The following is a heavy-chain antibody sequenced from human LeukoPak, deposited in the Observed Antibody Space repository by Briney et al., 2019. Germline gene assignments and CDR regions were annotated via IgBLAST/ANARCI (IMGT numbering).Heavy chain of an antibody. CDR1: GGTFSSYA. V-gene: IGHV1-69*13. Sequence: SVKVSCKASGGTFSSYAISWVRQAPGQGLEWMGGIIPIFGTANYAQKFQGRVTITADESTSTAYMELSSLRSEDTAVYYCARDSVRFLEWLFPYYYMDVWGKGTTVTVSS. CDR3: ARDSVRFLEWLFPYYYMDV. D-gene: IGHD3-3*01. CDR2: IIPIFGTA. J-gene: IGHJ6*03.